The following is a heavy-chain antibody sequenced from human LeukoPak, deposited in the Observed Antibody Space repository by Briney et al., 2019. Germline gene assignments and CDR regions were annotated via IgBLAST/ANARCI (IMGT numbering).Heavy chain of an antibody. CDR2: ISSSGSTI. V-gene: IGHV3-48*03. D-gene: IGHD2-21*01. J-gene: IGHJ4*02. CDR1: GITFSSYG. CDR3: AKAPVTSCRGAYCYPFDS. Sequence: GGSLRLSCAASGITFSSYGMSWVRQAPGKGLEWVSYISSSGSTIYYADSVKGRFTISRDNAKNSLYLQMNSLRAEDAAVYFCAKAPVTSCRGAYCYPFDSWGQGTLVTVSS.